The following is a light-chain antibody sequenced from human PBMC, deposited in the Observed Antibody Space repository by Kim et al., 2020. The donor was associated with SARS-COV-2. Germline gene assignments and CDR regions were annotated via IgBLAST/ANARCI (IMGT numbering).Light chain of an antibody. CDR2: SNS. V-gene: IGLV1-40*01. CDR1: SSNIGADYD. Sequence: QSVTISCTGSSSNIGADYDVPWYQYLPGKVPKLLIYSNSNRPSGVPGRFSAAKSGTSASLAITGLQAEDEADYYCQSYDSSLSGWVFGGGTQLTVL. CDR3: QSYDSSLSGWV. J-gene: IGLJ3*02.